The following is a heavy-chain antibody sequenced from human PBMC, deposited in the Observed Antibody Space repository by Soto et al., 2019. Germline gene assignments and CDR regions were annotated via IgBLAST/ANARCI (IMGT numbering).Heavy chain of an antibody. CDR3: AAGHGFWFWFQDY. CDR2: IKTDGTSP. V-gene: IGHV3-74*03. Sequence: KGLEWVSHIKTDGTSPAYADSVEGRFTISRDNAKNMVHLQLNTLRAEDTAVYYCAAGHGFWFWFQDYWGQGALITV. J-gene: IGHJ4*02. D-gene: IGHD3-3*01.